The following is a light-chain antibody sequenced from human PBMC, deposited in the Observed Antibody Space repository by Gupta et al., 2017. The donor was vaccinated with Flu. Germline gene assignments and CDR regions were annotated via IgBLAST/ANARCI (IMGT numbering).Light chain of an antibody. CDR1: ESIGSW. CDR2: QAS. J-gene: IGKJ3*01. V-gene: IGKV1-5*03. Sequence: DIQMTQSPSTLSASVGDRVTITCRASESIGSWLAWYQQKPGKAPKLLIYQASSLENGVPGRFSGRGSGTEFTLTISSLQPDDFASDFCQQFNTYPLTFGPGTTV. CDR3: QQFNTYPLT.